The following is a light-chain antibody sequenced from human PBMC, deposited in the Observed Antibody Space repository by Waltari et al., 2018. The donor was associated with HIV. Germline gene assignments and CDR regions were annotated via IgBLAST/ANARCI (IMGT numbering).Light chain of an antibody. Sequence: SYELTQPPSVAVSPGQTARITCTGDALPKKYASWYQQKSGQAPGLVIYENSKRPSGFPGRLSGSSSGTTATLTIRGAQVEDEADYYCYSTDNSGHHRVFGTGTKLTVL. J-gene: IGLJ2*01. CDR2: ENS. CDR3: YSTDNSGHHRV. CDR1: ALPKKY. V-gene: IGLV3-10*01.